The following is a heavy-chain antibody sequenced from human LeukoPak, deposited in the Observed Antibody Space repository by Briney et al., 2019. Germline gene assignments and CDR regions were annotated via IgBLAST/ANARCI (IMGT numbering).Heavy chain of an antibody. V-gene: IGHV4-38-2*02. D-gene: IGHD2-15*01. CDR2: IYHSGST. CDR3: ASSGGSSSFDY. J-gene: IGHJ4*02. Sequence: SETLSLTCTVSGGSISSGYYWGWIRQPPGKGLEWIGSIYHSGSTYYNPSLKSRVTISVDTSKNQFSLKLSSVTAADTAVYYCASSGGSSSFDYWGQGTLVTVSS. CDR1: GGSISSGYY.